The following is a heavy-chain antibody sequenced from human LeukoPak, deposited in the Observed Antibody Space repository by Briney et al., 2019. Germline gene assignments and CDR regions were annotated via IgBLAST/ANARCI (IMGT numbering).Heavy chain of an antibody. CDR1: GGTFSSYA. CDR3: ARSVVLTWYFDL. J-gene: IGHJ2*01. V-gene: IGHV1-69*05. D-gene: IGHD2-15*01. Sequence: SVKVSCKASGGTFSSYAISWVRQAPGQGLEWMGGIIPIFGTANYAQKFQGRVTITTDESTSTAHMELSSLRSEDTAVYYCARSVVLTWYFDLWGRGTLVTVSS. CDR2: IIPIFGTA.